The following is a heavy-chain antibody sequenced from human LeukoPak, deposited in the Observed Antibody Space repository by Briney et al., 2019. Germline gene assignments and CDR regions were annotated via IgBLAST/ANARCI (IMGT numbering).Heavy chain of an antibody. J-gene: IGHJ4*02. CDR2: IYPPTGGT. V-gene: IGHV1-2*02. CDR1: GYTFTAYH. Sequence: ASVKVSCKTSGYTFTAYHMHWVRQAPGQGLEFVGWIYPPTGGTVLAGKFQGRVTMTRDTSIAAAYMELSGLTFDDTAVYYCVRENWYYDHWGQGPLVTVSS. CDR3: VRENWYYDH. D-gene: IGHD3-16*01.